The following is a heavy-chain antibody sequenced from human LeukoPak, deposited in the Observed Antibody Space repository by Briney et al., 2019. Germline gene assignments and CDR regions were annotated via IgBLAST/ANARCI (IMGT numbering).Heavy chain of an antibody. CDR1: GYTFVSYD. CDR2: MSPKSGNT. Sequence: ASVKVSCKASGYTFVSYDINWVRQATGQGPEWMGWMSPKSGNTGYAQKFQGRVTMTRDTSINTAYMELSGLISEDTAVYYCARACSTSCHDAFDIWGQGTMVTVSS. V-gene: IGHV1-8*01. CDR3: ARACSTSCHDAFDI. D-gene: IGHD2-2*01. J-gene: IGHJ3*02.